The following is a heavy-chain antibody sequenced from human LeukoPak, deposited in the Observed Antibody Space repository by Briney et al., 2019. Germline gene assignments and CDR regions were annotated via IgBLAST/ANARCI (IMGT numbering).Heavy chain of an antibody. V-gene: IGHV4-59*08. CDR1: GGSISSYY. CDR2: IYYSGSA. D-gene: IGHD5-18*01. Sequence: SETLSLTCTVSGGSISSYYWSWIRQPPGKGLEWIGYIYYSGSANYNPSLKSRVTISVDTSKNQFTLRLSSVTAADSAVYYCARRSDTAMPGLDYWGQGTLVTVSS. CDR3: ARRSDTAMPGLDY. J-gene: IGHJ4*02.